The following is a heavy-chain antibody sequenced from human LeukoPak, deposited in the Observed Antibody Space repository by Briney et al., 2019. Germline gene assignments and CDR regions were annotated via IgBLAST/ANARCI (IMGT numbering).Heavy chain of an antibody. CDR3: ARGFVVVPAAMLGRFDY. CDR2: INHSGST. V-gene: IGHV4-34*01. CDR1: GGSFSGYY. Sequence: PSETLSVTCAVYGGSFSGYYWSWIRQPPGKGLEWIGEINHSGSTNYNPSLKSRVTISVDTSKNQFSLKLSSVTAADTAVYYCARGFVVVPAAMLGRFDYWGQGTLVTVSS. J-gene: IGHJ4*02. D-gene: IGHD2-2*01.